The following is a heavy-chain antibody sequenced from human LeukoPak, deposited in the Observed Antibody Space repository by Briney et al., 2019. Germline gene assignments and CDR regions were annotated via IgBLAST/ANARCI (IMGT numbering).Heavy chain of an antibody. J-gene: IGHJ4*02. D-gene: IGHD3-22*01. Sequence: GASVRVSCKASGGTFSNYAISWVRQAPGQGLEWMGGIIPIFGTGNYAQKFQGRVTMTRDTSISTAYMELSRLRSDDTAVYYCARDERYDSSGYPFDYWGQGTLVTVSS. CDR1: GGTFSNYA. V-gene: IGHV1-69*05. CDR3: ARDERYDSSGYPFDY. CDR2: IIPIFGTG.